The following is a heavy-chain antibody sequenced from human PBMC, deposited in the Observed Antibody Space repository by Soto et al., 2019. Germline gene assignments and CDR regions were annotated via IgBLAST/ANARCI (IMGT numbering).Heavy chain of an antibody. CDR3: ARMMMRKAVPGSPPDY. CDR2: ISSSSNYR. D-gene: IGHD6-19*01. CDR1: GFTFSNYS. V-gene: IGHV3-21*01. J-gene: IGHJ4*02. Sequence: EVQLVESGGGLVQPGGSLRLSCAASGFTFSNYSMIWVRQAPGKGLEWVSSISSSSNYRHYADSVKGRFTISRDNAKNSLFLQMNSLRAEDTAVYYCARMMMRKAVPGSPPDYWGQGTLVTVSS.